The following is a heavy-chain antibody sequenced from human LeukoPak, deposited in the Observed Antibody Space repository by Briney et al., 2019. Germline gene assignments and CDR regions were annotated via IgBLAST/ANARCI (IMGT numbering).Heavy chain of an antibody. V-gene: IGHV3-23*01. CDR2: ISGSGGST. CDR3: ARDKDWYFDS. D-gene: IGHD3/OR15-3a*01. CDR1: GFTFSSFA. J-gene: IGHJ4*02. Sequence: GGSLRLSCPASGFTFSSFAMSWVRQAPGKGLEWVSTISGSGGSTYYADSVRGRFTISRDNSENTLYLQMNSLSGEDTAVYYCARDKDWYFDSWGQGTLVTVSS.